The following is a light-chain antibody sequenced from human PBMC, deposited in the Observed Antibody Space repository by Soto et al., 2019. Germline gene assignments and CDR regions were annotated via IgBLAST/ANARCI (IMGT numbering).Light chain of an antibody. Sequence: EIVLTQSPGTLSLSPGERATLSCRASQSVTGTYVALYQQKPGQAPRLLIHDVSIRATGIPDRFSGSGSGTDFTLTISSLEPEDFAVYYGQQYGGSPLTVGGGTKVESK. CDR1: QSVTGTY. J-gene: IGKJ4*01. CDR2: DVS. V-gene: IGKV3-20*01. CDR3: QQYGGSPLT.